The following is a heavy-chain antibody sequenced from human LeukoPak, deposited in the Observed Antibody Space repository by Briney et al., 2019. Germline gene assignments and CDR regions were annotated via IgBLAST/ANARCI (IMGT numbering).Heavy chain of an antibody. CDR2: IYSGGST. D-gene: IGHD6-19*01. Sequence: GGSLRLSXAASGFTVSSNYMSWVRQAPGKGLEWVSVIYSGGSTYYADSVKGRFTISRDNSKNTLYLQMNSLRAEDTAVYYCAREGTSSGWYPFDYWGQGTLVTVSS. CDR3: AREGTSSGWYPFDY. V-gene: IGHV3-53*01. J-gene: IGHJ4*02. CDR1: GFTVSSNY.